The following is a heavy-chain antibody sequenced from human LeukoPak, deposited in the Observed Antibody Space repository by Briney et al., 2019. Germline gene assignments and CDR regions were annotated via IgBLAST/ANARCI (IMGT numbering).Heavy chain of an antibody. CDR3: ATEYVRTHYFDW. Sequence: GASVKVSCKASGYNLNTYHMHWVRPAPGQGLEWMGIITSTGTTTICAQKFQGRVTMTRDTSTSTVYMDLSSLRSDDTAVYYCATEYVRTHYFDWWGQETLVTVSS. D-gene: IGHD3-16*01. CDR2: ITSTGTTT. J-gene: IGHJ4*02. CDR1: GYNLNTYH. V-gene: IGHV1-46*02.